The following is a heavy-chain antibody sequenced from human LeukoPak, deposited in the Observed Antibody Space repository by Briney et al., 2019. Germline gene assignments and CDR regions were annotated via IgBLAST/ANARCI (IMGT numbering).Heavy chain of an antibody. Sequence: SETLSLTCTVSGGSISSSSYYWGWIRQPPGKGLEWIGSIYYSGSTNYNPSLKSRVTISVDTSKNQFSLKLNSVTAADTAFYYCATSGGDWFDPWGQGTLVTVSS. D-gene: IGHD3-16*01. CDR1: GGSISSSSYY. V-gene: IGHV4-39*07. CDR3: ATSGGDWFDP. CDR2: IYYSGST. J-gene: IGHJ5*02.